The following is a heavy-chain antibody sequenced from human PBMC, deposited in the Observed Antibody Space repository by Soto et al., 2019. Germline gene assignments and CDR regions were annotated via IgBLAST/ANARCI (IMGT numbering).Heavy chain of an antibody. D-gene: IGHD6-19*01. Sequence: QVQVVESGGGVVQPGRSLRLSCAASGFTFSSYAMYWVRQAPGKGLEWVAVISYDGSNKYDADSVKGRFTISRDNSKNTLYLQMNILRAEDTAVYYCARATSGWYKDAFDIWGQGTMVTVSS. CDR3: ARATSGWYKDAFDI. CDR2: ISYDGSNK. J-gene: IGHJ3*02. V-gene: IGHV3-30-3*01. CDR1: GFTFSSYA.